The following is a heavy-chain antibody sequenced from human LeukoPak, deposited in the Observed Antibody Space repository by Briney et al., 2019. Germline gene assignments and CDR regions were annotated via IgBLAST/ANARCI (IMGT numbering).Heavy chain of an antibody. Sequence: PGGSLRLSCAASGFTFSSFGMHWVRQALGKGLEWVALIWYDGSKKYYADSVKGRFTISRDNSKNTLYLQMNSLGAEDTAVYYCAKGPADYYYYYYMDVWGTGTTVTVSS. J-gene: IGHJ6*03. V-gene: IGHV3-33*06. CDR1: GFTFSSFG. CDR2: IWYDGSKK. CDR3: AKGPADYYYYYYMDV.